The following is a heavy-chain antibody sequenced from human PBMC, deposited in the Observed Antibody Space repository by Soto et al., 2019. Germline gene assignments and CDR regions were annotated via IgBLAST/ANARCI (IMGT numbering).Heavy chain of an antibody. CDR3: VRGSVDGMDV. CDR1: GLTFSSYE. J-gene: IGHJ6*02. CDR2: ISSSGSTI. V-gene: IGHV3-48*03. Sequence: GGSLRLSCAASGLTFSSYEMNWVRQAPGKGLEWVSYISSSGSTIYYADSVKGRFTISRDNAKNSLYLQMDSLRAEDTAVYYCVRGSVDGMDVWGQGTTVTVSS.